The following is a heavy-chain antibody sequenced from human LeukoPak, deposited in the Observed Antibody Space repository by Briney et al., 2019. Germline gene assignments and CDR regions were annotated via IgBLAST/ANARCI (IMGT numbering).Heavy chain of an antibody. J-gene: IGHJ4*02. Sequence: GASVKVSCKASGYTFTSYHMHWVRQAPGQGLDWMGIINPSAGITTYAQKFQGRVTITRNTSISTAYMELSSLRSEDTAVYYCARILGSGYYIDYWGQGTLVTVSS. CDR3: ARILGSGYYIDY. CDR1: GYTFTSYH. D-gene: IGHD3-22*01. V-gene: IGHV1-46*01. CDR2: INPSAGIT.